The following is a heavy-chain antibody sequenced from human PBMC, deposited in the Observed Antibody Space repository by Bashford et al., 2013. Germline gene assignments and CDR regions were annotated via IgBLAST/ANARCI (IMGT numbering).Heavy chain of an antibody. Sequence: SSETLSLTCAVSGYSISSGYYWGWIRQPPGKGLEWIGSIYHSGSTYYNPSLKSRVTLSVDTSKNQFSLNLGSVTAADTAVYYCARHPAYCSGTSCKSGRFDPVGPGNPGHRLL. V-gene: IGHV4-38-2*01. CDR1: GYSISSGYY. CDR3: ARHPAYCSGTSCKSGRFDP. J-gene: IGHJ5*02. CDR2: IYHSGST. D-gene: IGHD2-2*01.